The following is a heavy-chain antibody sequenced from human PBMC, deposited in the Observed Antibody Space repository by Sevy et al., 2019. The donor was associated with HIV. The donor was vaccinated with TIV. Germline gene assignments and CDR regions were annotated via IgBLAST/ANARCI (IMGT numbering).Heavy chain of an antibody. CDR1: GFSISSGYY. CDR3: ARAPGIYQRWGFDY. Sequence: SETLSLTCTVSGFSISSGYYWSWIRQPPGKGLEWIGYIYYSGSTNYNPSLKSRVTISVDTSKNQFSLKLSSVTAADTAVYYCARAPGIYQRWGFDYWGQGTLVTVSS. V-gene: IGHV4-61*01. D-gene: IGHD2-2*01. CDR2: IYYSGST. J-gene: IGHJ4*02.